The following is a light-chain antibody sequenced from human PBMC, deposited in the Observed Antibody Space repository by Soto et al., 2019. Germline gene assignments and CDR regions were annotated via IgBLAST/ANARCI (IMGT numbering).Light chain of an antibody. CDR3: YSYAGENLYV. CDR2: EGT. V-gene: IGLV2-23*01. J-gene: IGLJ1*01. CDR1: RSDVGSYNL. Sequence: QSALTQPASVSASPGQSITIPCPGTRSDVGSYNLVSWFQQHPGKVPKLLIYEGTKRPSGLSDRFSGSNSGNTASLTISGLQAEDEADYYCYSYAGENLYVFGTGTKLTVL.